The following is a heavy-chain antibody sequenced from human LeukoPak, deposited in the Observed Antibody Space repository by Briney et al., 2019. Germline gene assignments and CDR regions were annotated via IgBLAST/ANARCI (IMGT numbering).Heavy chain of an antibody. CDR1: GFTFSSYS. CDR3: AREVRDFGSGRRLLGDYMDV. D-gene: IGHD3-10*01. V-gene: IGHV3-48*01. CDR2: ISYSSSIT. Sequence: PGGSLRLSCAASGFTFSSYSMNWVRQAPGKGLEWVSYISYSSSITNYADSVKGRFTISRDNAKNSLYLQMNSLRADDTAVYYCAREVRDFGSGRRLLGDYMDVWGKGTTVTVSS. J-gene: IGHJ6*03.